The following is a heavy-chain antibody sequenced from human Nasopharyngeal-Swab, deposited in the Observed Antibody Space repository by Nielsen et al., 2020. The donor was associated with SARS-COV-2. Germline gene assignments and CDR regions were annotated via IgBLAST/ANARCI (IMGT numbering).Heavy chain of an antibody. CDR2: IYSGGST. J-gene: IGHJ4*02. V-gene: IGHV3-66*01. CDR1: GFTVSRNY. Sequence: GGSLRLSCAASGFTVSRNYMSWVRQAPGKGLEWVSVIYSGGSTYYADSVKGRFTISRDNSKNTLYLQMNSLRAEDTAVYYCVLGSGYFRGRAEFDYWGQGTLVTVSS. D-gene: IGHD3-3*01. CDR3: VLGSGYFRGRAEFDY.